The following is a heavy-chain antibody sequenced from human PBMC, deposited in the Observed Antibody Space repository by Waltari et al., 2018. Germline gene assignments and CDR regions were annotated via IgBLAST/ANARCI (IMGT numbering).Heavy chain of an antibody. D-gene: IGHD2-21*02. V-gene: IGHV3-23*01. CDR3: ANPLPPRGY. CDR1: GGSISSSSYY. J-gene: IGHJ4*02. CDR2: ISGSGGST. Sequence: LQLQESGPGLVKPSETLSLTCTVSGGSISSSSYYWGWVRQAPGKGLEWVSAISGSGGSTYYADSVKGRFTISRDNSKNTLYLQMNSLRAEDTAVYYCANPLPPRGYWGQGTLVTVSS.